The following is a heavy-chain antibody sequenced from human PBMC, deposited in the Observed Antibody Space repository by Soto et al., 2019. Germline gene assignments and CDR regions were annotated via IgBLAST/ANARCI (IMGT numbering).Heavy chain of an antibody. D-gene: IGHD3-16*01. Sequence: QVQLVESGGGVVQPGTSLRLSCVVSGFTFRSYVIHCVRQAPGKGLEWVALTSYDGSNKDYGDSVKGRFTISRDNSRNTVDLQMDSLRREDTALYYCARWGTTGGLDVWGQGTLVSVSS. CDR2: TSYDGSNK. CDR3: ARWGTTGGLDV. V-gene: IGHV3-33*05. CDR1: GFTFRSYV. J-gene: IGHJ1*01.